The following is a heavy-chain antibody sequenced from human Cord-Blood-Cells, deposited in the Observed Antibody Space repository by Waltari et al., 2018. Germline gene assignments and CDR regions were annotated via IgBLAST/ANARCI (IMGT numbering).Heavy chain of an antibody. D-gene: IGHD2-8*01. CDR1: YGSFSSSA. V-gene: IGHV1-69*12. Sequence: QVQLLQSGAEVKKPGSSVKDSCQVSYGSFSSSAIRWVRPAPGQGLEWLGGIIPIFGTANYAQKFQGRVTITADESTRTAYMELSSLRSEDTAVYYCARTYCTNGVCPFDYWGQGTLVTVSS. CDR2: IIPIFGTA. CDR3: ARTYCTNGVCPFDY. J-gene: IGHJ4*02.